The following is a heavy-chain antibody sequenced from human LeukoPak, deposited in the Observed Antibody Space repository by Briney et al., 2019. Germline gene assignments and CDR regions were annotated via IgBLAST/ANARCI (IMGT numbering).Heavy chain of an antibody. CDR2: IRSKAYGGTT. D-gene: IGHD1-26*01. Sequence: GGSLRLSCTASGFTFGDYAMSWFRQAPGKGLEWVGFIRSKAYGGTTEYAASVKGRFTISRDDSKGIAYLQMNSLKTEDTAVYYCTRVFREWELVLDYWGQGTLVTVSS. CDR1: GFTFGDYA. CDR3: TRVFREWELVLDY. V-gene: IGHV3-49*03. J-gene: IGHJ4*02.